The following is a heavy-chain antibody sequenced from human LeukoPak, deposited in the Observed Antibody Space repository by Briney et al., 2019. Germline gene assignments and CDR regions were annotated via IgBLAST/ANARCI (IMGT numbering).Heavy chain of an antibody. CDR3: ANLLAAASSYYYYMDV. V-gene: IGHV1-2*02. J-gene: IGHJ6*03. Sequence: ASVKVSCKASGYTFTNYYMHWVRQAPGQGLEWMGWINPSNGDTNYAQKFQGRVTLTRDTPISTAYMELNGLRSDDTAVYYCANLLAAASSYYYYMDVWGRGTTVAVSS. D-gene: IGHD2-8*02. CDR1: GYTFTNYY. CDR2: INPSNGDT.